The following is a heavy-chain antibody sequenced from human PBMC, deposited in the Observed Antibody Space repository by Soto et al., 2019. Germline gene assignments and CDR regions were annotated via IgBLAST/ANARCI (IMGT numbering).Heavy chain of an antibody. CDR3: ARAGPLTYYYDSSGPYYYYGMDV. Sequence: PSETLSLTCTVSGGSISSGGYYWSWIRQHPGKGLEWIGYIYYSGSTYYNPSLKSRVTISVDTSKNQFSLKLSSVTAADTAVYYCARAGPLTYYYDSSGPYYYYGMDVWGQGTTVTVSS. V-gene: IGHV4-31*03. CDR2: IYYSGST. CDR1: GGSISSGGYY. J-gene: IGHJ6*02. D-gene: IGHD3-22*01.